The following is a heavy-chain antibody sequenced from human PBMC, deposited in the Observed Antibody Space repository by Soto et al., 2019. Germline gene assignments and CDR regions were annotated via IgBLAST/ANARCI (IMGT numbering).Heavy chain of an antibody. CDR1: GYNFIDYD. CDR3: SRNPSGSGLFDP. J-gene: IGHJ5*02. CDR2: MTPNSGNT. D-gene: IGHD6-19*01. V-gene: IGHV1-8*01. Sequence: QVKLVQPGAEVKKPGASVKVSCKASGYNFIDYDINCMRQSTGQGLEWMGWMTPNSGNTGYAQKVQGRVTLTRAASIGTAYMELSSLRTEGTSVYYCSRNPSGSGLFDPWGQGSLVTVSS.